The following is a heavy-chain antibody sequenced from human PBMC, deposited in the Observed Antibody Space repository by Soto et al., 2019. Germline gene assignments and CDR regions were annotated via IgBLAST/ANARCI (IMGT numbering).Heavy chain of an antibody. Sequence: GGSLRLSCAASGFTVSSNYMSWVRQAPGKGLEWVSVIYSGGSTYYADSVKGRFTIPRHNSKNTLYLQMNSLRAEDTAVYYCARVRYFDWSMYYYYGMDVWGQGTTVTVSS. J-gene: IGHJ6*02. V-gene: IGHV3-53*04. D-gene: IGHD3-9*01. CDR2: IYSGGST. CDR3: ARVRYFDWSMYYYYGMDV. CDR1: GFTVSSNY.